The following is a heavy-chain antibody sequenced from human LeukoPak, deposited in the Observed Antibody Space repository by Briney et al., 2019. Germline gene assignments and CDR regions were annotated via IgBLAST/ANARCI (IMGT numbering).Heavy chain of an antibody. J-gene: IGHJ4*02. V-gene: IGHV4-34*01. Sequence: SETLSLTCAVYGGSFSGYYWSWIRQPPGKGLEWIGEINHSGSTNYNPSLKSRVTISVDTSKNQFSLKLSSVTAADTAVYYCARDLGLHTDYWGQGTLVTVSS. D-gene: IGHD4-11*01. CDR2: INHSGST. CDR3: ARDLGLHTDY. CDR1: GGSFSGYY.